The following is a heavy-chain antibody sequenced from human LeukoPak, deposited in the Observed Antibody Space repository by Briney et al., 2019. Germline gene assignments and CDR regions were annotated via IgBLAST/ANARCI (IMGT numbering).Heavy chain of an antibody. CDR1: GFTFSSFS. V-gene: IGHV3-64D*06. D-gene: IGHD2-21*01. CDR2: ITSNGGSA. CDR3: ATGSDSPWVFDS. J-gene: IGHJ4*02. Sequence: GGSLRLSCSASGFTFSSFSMHWVRQAPGQGLEYVSTITSNGGSAYYADSVKGRFTVSRDNSKNTLFLQMSSLRADDTAVYYCATGSDSPWVFDSWGQGTLVTVSS.